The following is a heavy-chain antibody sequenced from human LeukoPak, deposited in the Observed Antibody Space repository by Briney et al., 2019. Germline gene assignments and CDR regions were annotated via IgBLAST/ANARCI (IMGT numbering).Heavy chain of an antibody. V-gene: IGHV3-13*01. Sequence: PGGSLRLSCAASGFSFRKNDMHRVRQRTGKGLEWVSGIGNAGDTNYAGSVKGRFTISREMAKNSLYLQMNSLRAEDAAVYYCASRTSWYYGLDVWGQGTTVIVSS. CDR2: IGNAGDT. CDR3: ASRTSWYYGLDV. J-gene: IGHJ6*02. D-gene: IGHD1/OR15-1a*01. CDR1: GFSFRKND.